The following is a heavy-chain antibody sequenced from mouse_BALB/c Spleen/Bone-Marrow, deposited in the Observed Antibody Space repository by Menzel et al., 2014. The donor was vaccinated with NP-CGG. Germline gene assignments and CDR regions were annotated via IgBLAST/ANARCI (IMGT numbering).Heavy chain of an antibody. CDR3: AISRDYGSSYYAMGY. V-gene: IGHV14-3*02. Sequence: VQLQQSGAELVKPGASVKLSCTASGFNIKDTYMHWVKQRPEQGLEWIGRIDPANGNTKYDPKFQGKATITADTSSNPAFLQLSSLTSEDTAVYYCAISRDYGSSYYAMGYGGQGTSVTGSS. J-gene: IGHJ4*01. CDR2: IDPANGNT. D-gene: IGHD1-1*01. CDR1: GFNIKDTY.